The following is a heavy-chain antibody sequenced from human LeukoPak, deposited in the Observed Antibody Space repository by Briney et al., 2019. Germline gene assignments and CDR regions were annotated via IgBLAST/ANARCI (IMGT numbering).Heavy chain of an antibody. V-gene: IGHV4-34*01. D-gene: IGHD1-26*01. CDR2: INHSGST. Sequence: SETLSLTCTVSGGSISSYYWSWIRQPPGKGLEWIGEINHSGSTSHNPSLKSRVTVSVDTSKNQFSLKLSSVTAADTAVYYCARPSYSGSLDAFDIWGQGTMVTVSS. CDR1: GGSISSYY. J-gene: IGHJ3*02. CDR3: ARPSYSGSLDAFDI.